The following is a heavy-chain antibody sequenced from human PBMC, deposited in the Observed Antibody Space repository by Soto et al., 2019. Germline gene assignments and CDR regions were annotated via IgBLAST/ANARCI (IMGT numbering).Heavy chain of an antibody. CDR3: VKDRWNVAAAEVFDS. J-gene: IGHJ4*02. V-gene: IGHV3-23*01. CDR2: ISSTGGTA. Sequence: VLLLDSGGGLVQPGGSLRLSCAASGFTFSSYAMGWVRQAPGKGLEWVSGISSTGGTADYADSVKGRFTISRDNSRNQMNLQMRSLRADDTAIYYCVKDRWNVAAAEVFDSWGQGTLVTVSS. CDR1: GFTFSSYA. D-gene: IGHD6-13*01.